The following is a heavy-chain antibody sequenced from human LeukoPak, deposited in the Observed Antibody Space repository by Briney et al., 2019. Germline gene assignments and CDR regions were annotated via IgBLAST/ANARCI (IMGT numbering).Heavy chain of an antibody. J-gene: IGHJ4*02. V-gene: IGHV3-73*01. CDR3: AKGSIRFLEWLLSGGCYFDY. D-gene: IGHD3-3*01. CDR1: GFTFSGSV. CDR2: IRSKVNSYAT. Sequence: GGSLRLSCAASGFTFSGSVMHWVRQASGKGLEWVGRIRSKVNSYATAYAASVKGRFTISRDDSKNTLYLQMNSLRAEDTAVYYCAKGSIRFLEWLLSGGCYFDYWGQGTLVTVSS.